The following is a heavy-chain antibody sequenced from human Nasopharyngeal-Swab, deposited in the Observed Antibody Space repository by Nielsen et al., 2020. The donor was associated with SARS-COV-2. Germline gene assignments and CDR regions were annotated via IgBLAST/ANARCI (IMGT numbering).Heavy chain of an antibody. J-gene: IGHJ4*02. CDR3: ARRLTGGDY. Sequence: WIRQPPGKGLEWVSSISSSSSYIYYEDSVKGRFTISRDNAKNSLYLQMNSLRAEDTAVYYCARRLTGGDYWGQGTLVTVSS. D-gene: IGHD3-9*01. CDR2: ISSSSSYI. V-gene: IGHV3-21*01.